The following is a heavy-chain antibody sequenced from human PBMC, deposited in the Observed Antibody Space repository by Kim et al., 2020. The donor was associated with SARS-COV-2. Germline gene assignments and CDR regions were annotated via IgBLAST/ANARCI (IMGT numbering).Heavy chain of an antibody. CDR3: ARSYRVTVGF. CDR2: ISNSGSII. J-gene: IGHJ4*02. V-gene: IGHV3-11*01. Sequence: GGSLRLSCAASGFTFSDYSMSWIRQAPGKGLEWISYISNSGSIIYHADSVKGRFTISRDNAKNSLYLQMNSLRAEDTAVYYCARSYRVTVGFWGQGTLVT. CDR1: GFTFSDYS. D-gene: IGHD1-26*01.